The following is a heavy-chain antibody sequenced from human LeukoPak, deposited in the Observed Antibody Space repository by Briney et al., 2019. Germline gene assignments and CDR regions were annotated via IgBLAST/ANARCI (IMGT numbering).Heavy chain of an antibody. CDR2: LNPPGGST. CDR3: ARGGLEAAGTHWFDP. CDR1: GYTFTNYF. Sequence: GASVKVSCKASGYTFTNYFIHWVRQAPGQGLEWMGILNPPGGSTSYTQKFRGRVTMTRDMSTSTVYMELSSLRSEDTAVYYCARGGLEAAGTHWFDPWGQGTLVTVSS. V-gene: IGHV1-46*01. J-gene: IGHJ5*02. D-gene: IGHD1-14*01.